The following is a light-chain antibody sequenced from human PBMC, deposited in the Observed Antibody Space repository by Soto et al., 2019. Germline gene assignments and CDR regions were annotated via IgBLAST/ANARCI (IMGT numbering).Light chain of an antibody. V-gene: IGLV2-14*01. J-gene: IGLJ1*01. CDR3: SSYTSSSTLAV. Sequence: QSVLTQPASVSGSPGRSITISCTGTSSDVGGYNYVSWYQQHPGKAPKLMIYDVSNRPSGVSNRFSGSKSGNTASLTISGLQAEDEADYYCSSYTSSSTLAVFGTGTKVTVL. CDR2: DVS. CDR1: SSDVGGYNY.